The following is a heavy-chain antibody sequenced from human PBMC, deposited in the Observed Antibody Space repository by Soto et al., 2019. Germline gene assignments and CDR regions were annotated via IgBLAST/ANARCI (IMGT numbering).Heavy chain of an antibody. CDR1: GFTLGDCA. V-gene: IGHV3-49*03. Sequence: GSLRFSCTPAGFTLGDCAVTWSRQVRGSEMDWVGVIRSKAYGGTTDYAASVKGRFTISRDDSKSIDYLQMNSLKSEDTGVYYCTKYTYTSRYAYYGMYVWGHGTTFTVSS. D-gene: IGHD6-13*01. CDR2: IRSKAYGGTT. J-gene: IGHJ6*02. CDR3: TKYTYTSRYAYYGMYV.